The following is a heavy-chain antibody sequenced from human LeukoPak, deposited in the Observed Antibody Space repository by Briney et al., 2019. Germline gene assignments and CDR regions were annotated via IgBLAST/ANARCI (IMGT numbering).Heavy chain of an antibody. CDR1: GVSISSSNSY. V-gene: IGHV4-39*01. Sequence: SETLSLTCTVSGVSISSSNSYWGWIRQPPGKGLEWIGSIYYSGNTYYNASLKSQVSISIDTSKNQFSLQLNSVTPEDTAVYYCAVSRGEQWLVSYYYYYLDVWGKGTTVTVSS. CDR2: IYYSGNT. D-gene: IGHD6-19*01. J-gene: IGHJ6*03. CDR3: AVSRGEQWLVSYYYYYLDV.